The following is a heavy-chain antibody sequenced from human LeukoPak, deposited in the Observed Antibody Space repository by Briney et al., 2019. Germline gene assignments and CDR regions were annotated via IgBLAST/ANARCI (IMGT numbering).Heavy chain of an antibody. J-gene: IGHJ4*02. CDR3: ARGGERWLPRGFDY. Sequence: ASVKVSCKAFGYTFTSNYMHWVRQAPGQGPEWMGVISPSGGSTTYAQKFQGRVTLTRDMSTSTDYLELSSLRSEDTAVYYCARGGERWLPRGFDYWGQGTLVTVSS. CDR1: GYTFTSNY. CDR2: ISPSGGST. V-gene: IGHV1-46*01. D-gene: IGHD5-24*01.